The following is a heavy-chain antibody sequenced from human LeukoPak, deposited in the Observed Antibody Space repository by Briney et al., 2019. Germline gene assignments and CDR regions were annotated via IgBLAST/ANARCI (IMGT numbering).Heavy chain of an antibody. V-gene: IGHV3-11*04. D-gene: IGHD3-10*01. CDR1: GFTFSDYY. J-gene: IGHJ4*02. CDR3: ARMVRGAVFDY. Sequence: GGSLRLSCAASGFTFSDYYMSWRGRAPGQGREGVSYISSSGSTRYYAASVKSRFTISRDNAKNSLYLQMNSLRAEDTAVYYCARMVRGAVFDYWGQGTRVTVSP. CDR2: ISSSGSTR.